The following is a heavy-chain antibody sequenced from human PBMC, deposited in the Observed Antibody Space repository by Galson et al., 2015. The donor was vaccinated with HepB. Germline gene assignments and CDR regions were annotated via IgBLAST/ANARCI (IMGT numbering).Heavy chain of an antibody. CDR2: INAGNGNT. CDR3: ARDQGLRGEGYYYGMDV. CDR1: GYTFTSYA. J-gene: IGHJ6*02. D-gene: IGHD3-16*01. V-gene: IGHV1-3*01. Sequence: SVKVSCKASGYTFTSYAMHWVRQAPGQRLEWMGWINAGNGNTKYSQKFQGRVTITRDTSASTAYMELSSLRSEDTAVYYCARDQGLRGEGYYYGMDVWGQGTTVTVSS.